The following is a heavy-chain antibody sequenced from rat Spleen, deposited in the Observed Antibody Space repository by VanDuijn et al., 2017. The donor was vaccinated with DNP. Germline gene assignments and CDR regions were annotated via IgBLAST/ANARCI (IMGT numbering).Heavy chain of an antibody. D-gene: IGHD4-6*01. CDR1: GFSLSSYG. J-gene: IGHJ2*01. CDR3: TRDWGSGSHHFDY. V-gene: IGHV2S12*01. CDR2: ISSGGST. Sequence: QVQLKESGPGLVQSSQTLSLTCTVSGFSLSSYGVRWVRQSPGKGLEWIAAISSGGSTYYNSVLQSRLTISRDTSKSQIFLKMNSLQTEDTAIYFCTRDWGSGSHHFDYWGQGVLVTVSS.